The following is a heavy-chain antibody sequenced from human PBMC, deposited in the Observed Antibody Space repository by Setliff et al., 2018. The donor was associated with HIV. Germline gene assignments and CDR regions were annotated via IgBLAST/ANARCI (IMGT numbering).Heavy chain of an antibody. D-gene: IGHD3-22*01. CDR2: IYTSGST. CDR1: GGSISSGSNY. V-gene: IGHV4-61*09. Sequence: TLSLTCTVSGGSISSGSNYRSWIRQPAGKGLEWIGHIYTSGSTNYNPSLKSRVTISVDTSKNQFYLKLSSVTAADTAVYYCARILLYDSSAYFVNAFDIWGQGTVVTVSS. CDR3: ARILLYDSSAYFVNAFDI. J-gene: IGHJ3*02.